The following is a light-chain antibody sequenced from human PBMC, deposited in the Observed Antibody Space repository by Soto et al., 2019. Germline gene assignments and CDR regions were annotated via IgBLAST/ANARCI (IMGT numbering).Light chain of an antibody. CDR3: QQYVSSPWA. V-gene: IGKV3-20*01. J-gene: IGKJ1*01. CDR1: QSVTNSF. Sequence: EIVLAQSPGTLSLSPGERATLSCRASQSVTNSFLAWYQQKPGQAHRLLIYGASRRATGIPDRFTGSGSGAAFTLTISRLEPEGFAVYSCQQYVSSPWAFGQGTKVEI. CDR2: GAS.